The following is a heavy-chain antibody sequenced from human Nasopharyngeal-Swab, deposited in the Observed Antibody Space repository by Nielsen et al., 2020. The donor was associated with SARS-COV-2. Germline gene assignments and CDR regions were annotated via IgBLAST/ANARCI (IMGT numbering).Heavy chain of an antibody. D-gene: IGHD4-11*01. CDR1: GYTFTSYA. Sequence: ASVKVPCKASGYTFTSYAMHWVRQAPGQRLEWMGWINAGNGNTKYSQKFQGRVTITRDTSASTAYMELSSLRSEDTAVYYCARDRAYSNYATYMDVWGKGTTVTVSS. CDR3: ARDRAYSNYATYMDV. J-gene: IGHJ6*03. V-gene: IGHV1-3*01. CDR2: INAGNGNT.